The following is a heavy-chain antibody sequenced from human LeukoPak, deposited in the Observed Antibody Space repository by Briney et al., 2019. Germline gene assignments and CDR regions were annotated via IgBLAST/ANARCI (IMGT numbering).Heavy chain of an antibody. CDR1: GGSISSGGYY. CDR3: AREGFQNNWFDP. Sequence: SETLSLTCTVSGGSISSGGYYWSWIRQHPGTGLEWIGYIYYSGSTYYNPSLKSQVTISVDTSKNQFSLKLSSVTAADTAVYYCAREGFQNNWFDPWGQGTLVTVSS. CDR2: IYYSGST. J-gene: IGHJ5*02. V-gene: IGHV4-31*01.